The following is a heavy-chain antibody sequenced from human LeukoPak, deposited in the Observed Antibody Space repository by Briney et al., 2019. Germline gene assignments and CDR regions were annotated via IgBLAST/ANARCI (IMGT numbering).Heavy chain of an antibody. CDR3: ARHHLVWGYGDDPSGMDV. D-gene: IGHD4-17*01. V-gene: IGHV5-51*01. J-gene: IGHJ6*02. Sequence: GESLKISCKGSGYSFTSYWIGWVRQMPGKGLEWMGIIYPGDSDTRYSPSFQGQVTISADKSISTAYLQWSSLKASDTAMYYCARHHLVWGYGDDPSGMDVWGQGTTVTVSS. CDR2: IYPGDSDT. CDR1: GYSFTSYW.